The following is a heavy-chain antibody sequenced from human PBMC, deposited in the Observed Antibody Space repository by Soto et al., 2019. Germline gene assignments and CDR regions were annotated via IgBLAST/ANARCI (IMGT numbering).Heavy chain of an antibody. Sequence: QVQLVQSGAEVKKPGASVKVSCKASGYTFTSYDINWVRQATGQGLEWMGWMNPNSGNTGYAQKFQGRVTMTRNTPRSKAYMELSRLRSDDTAVYYCARGWRGVISLLGYFDYWGQGTLVTVSS. CDR1: GYTFTSYD. D-gene: IGHD3-10*01. CDR3: ARGWRGVISLLGYFDY. V-gene: IGHV1-8*01. J-gene: IGHJ4*02. CDR2: MNPNSGNT.